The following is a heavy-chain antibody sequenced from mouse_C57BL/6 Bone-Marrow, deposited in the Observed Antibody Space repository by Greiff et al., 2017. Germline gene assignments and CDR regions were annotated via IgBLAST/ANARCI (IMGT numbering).Heavy chain of an antibody. J-gene: IGHJ2*01. V-gene: IGHV1-20*01. CDR2: INPYNGDT. D-gene: IGHD1-1*01. CDR3: ARYTTVVPFDY. Sequence: VQLQQSGPELVKPGDSVKISCKASGYSFTGYFMNWVMQSHGKSLEWIGRINPYNGDTFYNQKFKGKATLTVDKSSSTAHMELRSLTSEDSAVYYCARYTTVVPFDYWGQGTTLTVSS. CDR1: GYSFTGYF.